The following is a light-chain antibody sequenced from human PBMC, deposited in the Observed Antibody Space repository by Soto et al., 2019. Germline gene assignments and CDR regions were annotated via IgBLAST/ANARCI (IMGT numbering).Light chain of an antibody. CDR1: TSNIGAGYD. CDR2: GNT. CDR3: QSYDNTLSGPIYV. V-gene: IGLV1-40*01. J-gene: IGLJ1*01. Sequence: QSVLTQPPSVSGALVQRVTISCTGITSNIGAGYDVHWYQLLPGRAPKLLIYGNTNRPSGVPDRFSGSKSATSASLAITGLQAEDEAIYYCQSYDNTLSGPIYVFGTGTKVTAL.